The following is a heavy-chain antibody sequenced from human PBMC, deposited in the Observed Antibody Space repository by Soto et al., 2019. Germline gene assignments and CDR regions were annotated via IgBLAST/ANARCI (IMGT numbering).Heavy chain of an antibody. D-gene: IGHD2-8*01. J-gene: IGHJ5*02. CDR3: ARRRSSNGWFDL. Sequence: QVQLVQSGAEVKKPGASVKVSCKASGYTFINYDINWVRQATGQGLEWVGWMNPDSGNTGYAQNFQGRVTMTGNTSISSVYMELSSLTSEDTAVYYCARRRSSNGWFDLWGQGTLVTVSS. V-gene: IGHV1-8*01. CDR2: MNPDSGNT. CDR1: GYTFINYD.